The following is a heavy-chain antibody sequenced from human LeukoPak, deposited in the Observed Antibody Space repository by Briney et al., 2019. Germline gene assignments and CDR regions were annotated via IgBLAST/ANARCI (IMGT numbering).Heavy chain of an antibody. Sequence: GGSLRLSCAASGNYWMHWVRQAPGKGLVWVSHINSDGSWTSYADSVKGRFTISKDNAKNTVYLQMNSLKTEDTAVYYCTTDFLDYGDCDYVWGSYRPEVDYWGQGTLVTVSS. D-gene: IGHD3-16*02. CDR2: INSDGSWT. CDR3: TTDFLDYGDCDYVWGSYRPEVDY. J-gene: IGHJ4*02. V-gene: IGHV3-74*01. CDR1: GNYW.